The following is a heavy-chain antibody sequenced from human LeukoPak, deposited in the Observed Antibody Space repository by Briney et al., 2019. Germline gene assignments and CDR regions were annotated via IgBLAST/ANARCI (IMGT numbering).Heavy chain of an antibody. CDR2: LGRSSSTI. Sequence: GGSLRLSCAASGFTFSTYSMNWVRQAPGKGLEWVSYLGRSSSTIYYADSVKGRFTISRDDAKNSLYLEMNDLRAEDTAVYYCARVGYRTSTSCYWYFDLWGRGTLVTVSS. V-gene: IGHV3-48*01. CDR1: GFTFSTYS. J-gene: IGHJ2*01. D-gene: IGHD2-2*01. CDR3: ARVGYRTSTSCYWYFDL.